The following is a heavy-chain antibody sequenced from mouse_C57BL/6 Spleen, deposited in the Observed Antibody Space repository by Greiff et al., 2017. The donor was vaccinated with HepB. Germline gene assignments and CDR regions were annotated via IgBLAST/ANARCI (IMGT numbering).Heavy chain of an antibody. V-gene: IGHV5-6*01. CDR2: ISSGGSYT. CDR1: GFTFSSYG. CDR3: ASVDYSNYRFDY. D-gene: IGHD2-5*01. Sequence: EVKLVESGGDLVKPGGSLKLSCAASGFTFSSYGMSWVRQTPDKRLEWVATISSGGSYTYYPDSVKGQFTISRDNAKNTLYLQMSSLKSEDTAMYDCASVDYSNYRFDYWGQGTTLTVSS. J-gene: IGHJ2*01.